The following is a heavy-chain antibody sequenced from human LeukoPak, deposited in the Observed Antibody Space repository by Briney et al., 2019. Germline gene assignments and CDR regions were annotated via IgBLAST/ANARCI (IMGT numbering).Heavy chain of an antibody. CDR2: ISYDGSNK. D-gene: IGHD6-19*01. CDR3: AKDGDSSGWYYFDY. CDR1: GFTFSSYG. Sequence: GGSLRLSCAASGFTFSSYGMRWVRQAPGKGLEWVAVISYDGSNKYYADSVKGRFTISRDNSKNTLYLQMNSLRAEDTAVYYCAKDGDSSGWYYFDYWGQGTLVTVSS. V-gene: IGHV3-30*18. J-gene: IGHJ4*02.